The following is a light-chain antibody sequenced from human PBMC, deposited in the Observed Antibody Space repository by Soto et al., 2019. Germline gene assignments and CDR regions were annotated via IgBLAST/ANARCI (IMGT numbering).Light chain of an antibody. J-gene: IGKJ3*01. Sequence: TLSLSPGERATLSCRASQSVSSSYLAWYQQKPGQAPRLPIYGASSRATGIPDRFSGSGSGTDFTLTISRLEPEDFAVYYCQQYGSSFTFGPGTKVDIK. V-gene: IGKV3-20*01. CDR1: QSVSSSY. CDR3: QQYGSSFT. CDR2: GAS.